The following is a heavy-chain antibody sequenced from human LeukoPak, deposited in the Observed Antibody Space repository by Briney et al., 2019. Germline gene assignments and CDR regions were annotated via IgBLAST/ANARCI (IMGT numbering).Heavy chain of an antibody. V-gene: IGHV1-2*02. D-gene: IGHD3-22*01. Sequence: VASVKVSCKASGYTFTGYYMHWLRQAPGQGLEWMGWINPNSGGTNYAQKFQGRVTMTRDTSISTAYMELSRLRSDDTAVYYCARFRVDSSGYYSNDAFDIWGQGTMVTVSS. CDR3: ARFRVDSSGYYSNDAFDI. CDR2: INPNSGGT. CDR1: GYTFTGYY. J-gene: IGHJ3*02.